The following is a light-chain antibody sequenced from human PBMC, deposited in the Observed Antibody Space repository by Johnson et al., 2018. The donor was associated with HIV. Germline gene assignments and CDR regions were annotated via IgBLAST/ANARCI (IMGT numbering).Light chain of an antibody. CDR1: SSNIGNNY. J-gene: IGLJ1*01. V-gene: IGLV1-51*02. Sequence: QPVLTQPPSVSAAPGQKVTISCSGSSSNIGNNYVSWYQQLPGTAPKLLIYENNKRPSGIPDRFSGSKSGTSATLVITGLQTGDEADYYCGTWDSSLSAVYVFGTGTKVTVL. CDR3: GTWDSSLSAVYV. CDR2: ENN.